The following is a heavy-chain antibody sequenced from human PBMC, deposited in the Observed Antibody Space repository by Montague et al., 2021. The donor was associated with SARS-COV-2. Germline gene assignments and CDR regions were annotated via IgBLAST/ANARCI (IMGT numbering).Heavy chain of an antibody. J-gene: IGHJ4*02. D-gene: IGHD3-16*02. CDR3: ARIRRVDDYDWGSDRYARFDY. Sequence: PALVKPTQTLTLTCTFSEFSLSTSGMCVSWIRQPPGKALEWLALLDWDDDKYYSTSLKTRLTISKDTSKDQVVLTMTNMDPVDTATYYCARIRRVDDYDWGSDRYARFDYWGQGTLVTVSS. CDR2: LDWDDDK. V-gene: IGHV2-70*01. CDR1: EFSLSTSGMC.